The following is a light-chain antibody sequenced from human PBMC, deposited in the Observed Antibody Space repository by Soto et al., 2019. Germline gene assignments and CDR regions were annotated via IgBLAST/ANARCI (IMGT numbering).Light chain of an antibody. CDR2: DVT. Sequence: QSVLTQPASVSGSPGQSITISCTGTSSDIGSYNYVSWYQQHPGKAPKLIIYDVTNRPAGISSHFSASNSGDTASLTIFVLQADDEADYFCSSYKSTSTPYVFGTGTKVTVL. CDR3: SSYKSTSTPYV. CDR1: SSDIGSYNY. V-gene: IGLV2-14*03. J-gene: IGLJ1*01.